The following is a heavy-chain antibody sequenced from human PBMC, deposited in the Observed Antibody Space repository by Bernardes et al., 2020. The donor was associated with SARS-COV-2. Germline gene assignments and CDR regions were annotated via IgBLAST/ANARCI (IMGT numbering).Heavy chain of an antibody. CDR3: AREWYNKALDY. V-gene: IGHV1-2*02. Sequence: STEACWEAFGYTLTGYSIDWVRQDPGQGLEWMGLINPNSGGTNYVQSFQGRVTMTSETSISTDYMELSRLTSDYPAVYYCAREWYNKALDYWGQGTLVTVSS. J-gene: IGHJ4*02. CDR2: INPNSGGT. CDR1: GYTLTGYS. D-gene: IGHD1-1*01.